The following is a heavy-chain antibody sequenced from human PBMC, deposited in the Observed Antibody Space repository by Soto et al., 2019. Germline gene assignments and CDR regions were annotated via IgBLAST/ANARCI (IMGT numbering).Heavy chain of an antibody. CDR1: GYTFTSYA. D-gene: IGHD6-19*01. Sequence: GASVKVSCKASGYTFTSYAMHWVRQAPGQRLEWMGWLNAGNGNTNYSQNFQGRVTFTRDTSASTAYMELNSLRDEDTAVYYCATGNGWKPNWGQGTLVTVSS. J-gene: IGHJ4*02. CDR2: LNAGNGNT. CDR3: ATGNGWKPN. V-gene: IGHV1-3*01.